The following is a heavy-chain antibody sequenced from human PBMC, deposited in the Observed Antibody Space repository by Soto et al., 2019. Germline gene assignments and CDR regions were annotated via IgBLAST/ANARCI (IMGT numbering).Heavy chain of an antibody. Sequence: QMHLLQSGAEVKKTGSSVKISCKTSGWIFTFQYLHWVRQAPGQGLEWPGWITPYNGAVKYSQRFQDRISISRSNSLPPLFLELSDLRSEDTGLYYCARSATSGDQHFIDSWGQGTLVNVSS. V-gene: IGHV1-45*02. J-gene: IGHJ4*02. CDR2: ITPYNGAV. D-gene: IGHD7-27*01. CDR1: GWIFTFQY. CDR3: ARSATSGDQHFIDS.